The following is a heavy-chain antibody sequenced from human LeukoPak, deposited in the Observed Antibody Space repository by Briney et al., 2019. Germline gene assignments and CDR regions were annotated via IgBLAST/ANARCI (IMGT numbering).Heavy chain of an antibody. Sequence: GGSLRLSCAASGFIFGSFWMTWVRQIPGEGLEWVANINEDGSQKYYLGSVNGRFTISRDNAKNSLYLQMNSLRAEDTAVYYCARDQLPYYYDSSGVDYWGQGTLVTVSS. CDR3: ARDQLPYYYDSSGVDY. J-gene: IGHJ4*02. V-gene: IGHV3-7*01. D-gene: IGHD3-22*01. CDR1: GFIFGSFW. CDR2: INEDGSQK.